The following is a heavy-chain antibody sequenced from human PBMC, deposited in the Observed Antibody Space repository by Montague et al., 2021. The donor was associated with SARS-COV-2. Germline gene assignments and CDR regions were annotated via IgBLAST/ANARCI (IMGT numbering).Heavy chain of an antibody. CDR2: IYYTGNT. Sequence: SETLSLTCTVSGGSITNNIDYWAWIRQPPGKGLEWIGSIYYTGNTYYNPSLKSRVTISVVTSKNHFTLKLSSVTVAETAVYYCARLKRYFDSSGSPSAFDXWGQGTKVTVSS. CDR1: GGSITNNIDY. V-gene: IGHV4-39*02. CDR3: ARLKRYFDSSGSPSAFDX. D-gene: IGHD3-22*01. J-gene: IGHJ3*01.